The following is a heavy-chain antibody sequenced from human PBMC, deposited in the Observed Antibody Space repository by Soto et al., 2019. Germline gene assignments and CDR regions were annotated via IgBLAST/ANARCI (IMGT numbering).Heavy chain of an antibody. Sequence: ASVKVSCKASGYTFPSYGISWIRQAPGQGLVWMGWISAHNGHTKYTQNFQGRVTMTTDISTSTAHMELRGLRSDDTAVYYCARDGGGWSDHWGQGTLVTVSS. V-gene: IGHV1-18*01. CDR1: GYTFPSYG. CDR2: ISAHNGHT. D-gene: IGHD2-15*01. CDR3: ARDGGGWSDH. J-gene: IGHJ5*02.